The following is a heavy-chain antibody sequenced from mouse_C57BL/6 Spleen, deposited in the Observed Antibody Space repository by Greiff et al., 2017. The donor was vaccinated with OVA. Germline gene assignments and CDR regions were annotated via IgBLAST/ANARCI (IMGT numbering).Heavy chain of an antibody. V-gene: IGHV1-72*01. CDR3: ENYDYGGY. CDR1: GYTFTSYW. D-gene: IGHD2-4*01. J-gene: IGHJ2*01. CDR2: INPNSGGT. Sequence: VQLQQSGAELVKPGASVKLSCKASGYTFTSYWMNWVKQRPGRGLEWIGRINPNSGGTKSNEKFKSKATLTVDKSSSTAYMQLRSLTSEDSSVEYCENYDYGGYWGQGTTLTVSA.